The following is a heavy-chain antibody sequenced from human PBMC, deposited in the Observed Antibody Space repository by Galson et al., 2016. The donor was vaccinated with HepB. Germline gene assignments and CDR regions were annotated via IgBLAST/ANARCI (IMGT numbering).Heavy chain of an antibody. J-gene: IGHJ4*02. D-gene: IGHD2/OR15-2a*01. Sequence: SLRLSCATSGFTFGDYVMNWFRQAPGKGLEWVGLIRSKTYGGTTEYAASVKGRSTISRDDSRSIAYLQMNSLRTEDTAVYYCTRDASMAEFGYWGQGTLVTVSS. CDR3: TRDASMAEFGY. CDR2: IRSKTYGGTT. V-gene: IGHV3-49*03. CDR1: GFTFGDYV.